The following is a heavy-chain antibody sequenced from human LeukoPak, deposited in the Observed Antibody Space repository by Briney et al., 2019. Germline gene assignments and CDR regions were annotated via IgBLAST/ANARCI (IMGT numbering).Heavy chain of an antibody. CDR2: ISSSSSYI. J-gene: IGHJ4*02. V-gene: IGHV3-21*01. Sequence: GGSLRVSCAASGFTFSTYAMSWVRQAPGKGLEWVSTISSSSSYIYYADSVKGRFTISRDKAKNSLFLQMNSLRAEDTAVYYCGRLGNTSWYEPTDYWGQGTLVTVSS. CDR1: GFTFSTYA. CDR3: GRLGNTSWYEPTDY. D-gene: IGHD6-13*01.